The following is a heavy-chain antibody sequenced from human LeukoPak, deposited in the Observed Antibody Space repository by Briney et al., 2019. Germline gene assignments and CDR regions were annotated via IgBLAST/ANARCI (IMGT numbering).Heavy chain of an antibody. V-gene: IGHV3-33*01. CDR2: IWYDGSDK. Sequence: ARSLRLSCAASGFTFSSYAMHWVRQAPGKGLEWVAVIWYDGSDKYYADSVKGRFTLSRDNSKNTLYLQMNSLRAEDTAVYYCARVAGSGSYYSATLDYWGQGTLVTVSS. CDR1: GFTFSSYA. CDR3: ARVAGSGSYYSATLDY. J-gene: IGHJ4*02. D-gene: IGHD3-10*01.